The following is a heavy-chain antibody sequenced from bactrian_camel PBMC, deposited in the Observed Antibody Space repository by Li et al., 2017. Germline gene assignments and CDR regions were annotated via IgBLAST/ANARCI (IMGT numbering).Heavy chain of an antibody. CDR2: IRTGDGRT. CDR3: ASGLRLPTRCRYDY. J-gene: IGHJ4*01. V-gene: IGHV3S54*01. CDR1: GFIFNKCA. Sequence: VQLVESGGDSVQTGGSLKLSCIATGFIFNKCAMGWYRQAPGKEPEGIAAIRTGDGRTFYTPSARERFTISRDLAKNTVYLQMNSLKAEDTAMYYCASGLRLPTRCRYDYWGQGTQVTVS. D-gene: IGHD2*01.